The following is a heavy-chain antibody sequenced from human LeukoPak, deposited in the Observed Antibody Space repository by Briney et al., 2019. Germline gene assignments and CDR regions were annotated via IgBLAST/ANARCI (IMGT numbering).Heavy chain of an antibody. D-gene: IGHD1-26*01. CDR3: AKDRSIGTYYTFDH. V-gene: IGHV3-23*01. CDR1: AFTFSGYA. J-gene: IGHJ4*02. Sequence: GGSLRLSCVASAFTFSGYAMSWVRQAPGKGLEWVSTISASASSTYYVDSVRGRFTISRDNSKNTLYLQMSSLTAADTAVYYCAKDRSIGTYYTFDHWGQGTLVTVSS. CDR2: ISASASST.